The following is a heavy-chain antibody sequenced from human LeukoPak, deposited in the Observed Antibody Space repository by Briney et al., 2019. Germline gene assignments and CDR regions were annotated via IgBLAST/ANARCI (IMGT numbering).Heavy chain of an antibody. J-gene: IGHJ4*02. V-gene: IGHV3-48*02. D-gene: IGHD6-6*01. CDR2: ISSSSSTI. CDR3: ARDGRSSSSSH. CDR1: GFTFSSYS. Sequence: GGSLRLSCAASGFTFSSYSMNWVRQAPGKGLEWVSYISSSSSTIYYADSVKGRFTISRDNAKNSLYLQMNNLRDEDTAVYYCARDGRSSSSSHWGQGTLVTVSS.